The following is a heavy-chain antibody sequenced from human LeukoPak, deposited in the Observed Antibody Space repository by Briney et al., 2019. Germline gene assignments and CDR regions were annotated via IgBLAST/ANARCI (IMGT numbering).Heavy chain of an antibody. D-gene: IGHD1-26*01. V-gene: IGHV1-69*05. CDR1: GGTFSSYA. J-gene: IGHJ4*02. CDR3: ARDGGSYPDQDY. Sequence: SVKVSCKASGGTFSSYAITWVRQAPGQGLEWIGGIIPVFQTPNYAQNFRGRVTITTDESTRTAYMELSSLRSDDTAVYYCARDGGSYPDQDYWGQGTLVTVSS. CDR2: IIPVFQTP.